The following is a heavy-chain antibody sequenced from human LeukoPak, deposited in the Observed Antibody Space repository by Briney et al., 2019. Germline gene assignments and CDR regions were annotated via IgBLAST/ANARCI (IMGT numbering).Heavy chain of an antibody. V-gene: IGHV3-30*04. Sequence: PGGSLRLSCAASGFTFSSYAMHWVRQAPGKGLEWVAVISYDGSNKYYADSVKGRFTISRDNSKNTLYLQMNSLRAEDTAVYYCARGPSKWLLLYCFDYWGQGTLVTVSS. CDR3: ARGPSKWLLLYCFDY. CDR1: GFTFSSYA. CDR2: ISYDGSNK. J-gene: IGHJ4*02. D-gene: IGHD5-12*01.